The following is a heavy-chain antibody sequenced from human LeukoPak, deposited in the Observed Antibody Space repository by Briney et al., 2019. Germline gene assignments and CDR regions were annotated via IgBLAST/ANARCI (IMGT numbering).Heavy chain of an antibody. CDR1: GYTFTSYY. D-gene: IGHD1-26*01. V-gene: IGHV1-46*01. J-gene: IGHJ4*02. Sequence: ASVKVSCKASGYTFTSYYMHWVRQAPGQGLEWMGIINPSGGSTSYAQKFQGRVTMTRDTSTSTVYMELSSLRSEDTAVYYCARWSGSIRGSSLLYYFDYWGQGTLVTVSS. CDR3: ARWSGSIRGSSLLYYFDY. CDR2: INPSGGST.